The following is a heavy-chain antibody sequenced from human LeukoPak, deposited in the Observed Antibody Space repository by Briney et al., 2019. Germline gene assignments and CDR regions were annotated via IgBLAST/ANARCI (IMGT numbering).Heavy chain of an antibody. V-gene: IGHV3-30-3*01. CDR3: ARPDGYNYFDY. Sequence: GGSLRLSCGASGFTFSSYAMHWVRQAPGKGLEWVAVISYDRSKQYYADSVKGRFTISRDNSKNTLYLQMNSLRAEDTAVYYYARPDGYNYFDYWGQGTLVTVSS. J-gene: IGHJ4*02. CDR1: GFTFSSYA. D-gene: IGHD5-24*01. CDR2: ISYDRSKQ.